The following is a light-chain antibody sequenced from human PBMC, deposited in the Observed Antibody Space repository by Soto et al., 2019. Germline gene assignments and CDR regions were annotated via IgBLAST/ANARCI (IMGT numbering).Light chain of an antibody. CDR1: SSNIGSNT. Sequence: QSVLPQPPSASGTPGQRVTISCSGSSSNIGSNTVNWYQQLPGTATKLLIYSNNQRPSGVPDRFSGSKSGTSASLSISGLQSEDEADDYCAAGDDSLNGLVFGGGSKLTVL. V-gene: IGLV1-44*01. J-gene: IGLJ2*01. CDR3: AAGDDSLNGLV. CDR2: SNN.